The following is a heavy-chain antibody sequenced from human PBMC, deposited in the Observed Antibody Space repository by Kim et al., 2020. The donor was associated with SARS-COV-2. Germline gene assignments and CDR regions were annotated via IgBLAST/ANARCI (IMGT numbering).Heavy chain of an antibody. D-gene: IGHD3-10*01. CDR1: GFTFSSYA. Sequence: GGSLRLSCAASGFTFSSYAMHWVRQAPGKGLEWVAVISYDGSNKYYADSVKGRFTISRDNSKNTLYLQMNSLRAEDTAVYYCARGGFRWFGELSTRHRFDYWGQGTLVTVSS. J-gene: IGHJ4*02. CDR2: ISYDGSNK. CDR3: ARGGFRWFGELSTRHRFDY. V-gene: IGHV3-30*04.